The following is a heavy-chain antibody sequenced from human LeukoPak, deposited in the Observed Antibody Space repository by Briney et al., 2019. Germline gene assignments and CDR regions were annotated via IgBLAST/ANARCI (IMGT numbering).Heavy chain of an antibody. CDR3: ARWATAFDY. Sequence: SETLSLTYTVSGGSISSYYWSWIRQPPGKGLEWIGYIYYSGSTNYNPSLKSRVTISVDTSKNQFSLKLSSVTAADTAVYYCARWATAFDYWGQGTLVTVSS. J-gene: IGHJ4*02. V-gene: IGHV4-59*01. D-gene: IGHD1-26*01. CDR2: IYYSGST. CDR1: GGSISSYY.